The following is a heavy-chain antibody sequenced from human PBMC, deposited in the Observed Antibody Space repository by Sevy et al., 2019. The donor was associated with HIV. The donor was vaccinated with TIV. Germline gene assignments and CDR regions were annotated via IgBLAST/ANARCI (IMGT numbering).Heavy chain of an antibody. CDR1: GFTFSSYW. D-gene: IGHD6-19*01. V-gene: IGHV3-74*01. CDR3: ARDLGATLRIAVAAYFDH. Sequence: GGSLRLSCAASGFTFSSYWMHWVRQAPGKGLVWVSRINSDGSSTSYADSVKGRFTISRDNAKNTLYLQMNSLRAEDTAVYYCARDLGATLRIAVAAYFDHWGQGTLVTVSS. CDR2: INSDGSST. J-gene: IGHJ4*02.